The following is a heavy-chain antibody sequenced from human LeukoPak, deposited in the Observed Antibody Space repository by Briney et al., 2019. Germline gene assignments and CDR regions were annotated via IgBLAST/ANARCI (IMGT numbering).Heavy chain of an antibody. V-gene: IGHV3-74*01. CDR3: ARGYYSGSRIDY. Sequence: PGGSLRLSCAASGFTFRSYWMHWVRQAPGKGLVWVARINSDGTTTNYADSVKGRFTISRDNARNTLYLQMNSLTADDTAVYYCARGYYSGSRIDYWGQGTLVTVSS. CDR2: INSDGTTT. CDR1: GFTFRSYW. J-gene: IGHJ4*02. D-gene: IGHD6-13*01.